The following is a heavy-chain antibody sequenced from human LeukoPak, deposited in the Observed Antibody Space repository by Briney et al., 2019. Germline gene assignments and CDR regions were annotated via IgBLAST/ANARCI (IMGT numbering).Heavy chain of an antibody. V-gene: IGHV1-46*01. CDR3: ARVGGTYYNGHLDY. D-gene: IGHD1-26*01. Sequence: GASVTVSYTASVYTFTNYYIHWVRQAPGQGREGMGIINPSGGSTTYAQKFQGRVTMTRDTSTSTIYMELSSLRSEDTAVYCCARVGGTYYNGHLDYWGQGTLVTVSS. CDR1: VYTFTNYY. CDR2: INPSGGST. J-gene: IGHJ4*02.